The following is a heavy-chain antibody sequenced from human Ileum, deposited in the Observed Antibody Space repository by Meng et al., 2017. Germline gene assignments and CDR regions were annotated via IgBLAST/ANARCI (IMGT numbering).Heavy chain of an antibody. V-gene: IGHV4-30-4*01. Sequence: QVQLQESGPGLVNPSQTLSLTCSVSGGSMRSGDNYWSWIRQPPGKGLASIGTLSSLSPPSSPPSLPLLFLLSLYTSTPLFYLNLNSVTAADTAVYFCAHFSSFLSFSSFSYFGQGALVTVSS. CDR3: AHFSSFLSFSSFSY. CDR1: GGSMRSGDNY. CDR2: LSSLSPP. J-gene: IGHJ4*02. D-gene: IGHD3-3*02.